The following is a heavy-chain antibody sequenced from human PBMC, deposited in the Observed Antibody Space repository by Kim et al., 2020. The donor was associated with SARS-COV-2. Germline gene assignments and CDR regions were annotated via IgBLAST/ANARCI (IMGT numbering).Heavy chain of an antibody. J-gene: IGHJ5*02. CDR1: GYTFISHE. D-gene: IGHD5-18*01. Sequence: ASVKVSCKASGYTFISHEINWVRQAPGQGLEWIGYMNPNGGNTGYAPKFQGRVTMTKNTAMSTAYMELSNLKSEDTAVYYCAREDSYGLDNWFDPWGQGTLVTVDS. CDR2: MNPNGGNT. V-gene: IGHV1-8*01. CDR3: AREDSYGLDNWFDP.